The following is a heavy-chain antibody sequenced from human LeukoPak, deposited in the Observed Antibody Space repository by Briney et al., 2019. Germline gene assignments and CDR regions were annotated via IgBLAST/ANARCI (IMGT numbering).Heavy chain of an antibody. J-gene: IGHJ5*02. CDR1: GGSISSSSYF. Sequence: SETLSLTCTVSGGSISSSSYFWAWIRQPPGMGLEWIGNIYYSGSTYYNPSLQSRVTISVDTSKNQFSLKLNSVTAADTAVYYCARDHFRVGCSTTSCYGVDPWGQGTLVTVSS. D-gene: IGHD2-2*01. CDR2: IYYSGST. V-gene: IGHV4-39*07. CDR3: ARDHFRVGCSTTSCYGVDP.